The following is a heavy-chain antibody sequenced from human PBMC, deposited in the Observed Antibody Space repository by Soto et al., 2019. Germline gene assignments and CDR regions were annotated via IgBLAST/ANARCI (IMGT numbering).Heavy chain of an antibody. Sequence: PGGSLRLSCAASGFTFSSYSMNWVRQAPGKGLEWVSSISSSSSYIYYADSVKGRFTISRDNAKNSLYLQMNSLRAEDTAVYYCARSTPTILLVPAADYYYYGMDVWGQGTTVTVSS. CDR2: ISSSSSYI. V-gene: IGHV3-21*01. D-gene: IGHD2-2*01. CDR3: ARSTPTILLVPAADYYYYGMDV. CDR1: GFTFSSYS. J-gene: IGHJ6*01.